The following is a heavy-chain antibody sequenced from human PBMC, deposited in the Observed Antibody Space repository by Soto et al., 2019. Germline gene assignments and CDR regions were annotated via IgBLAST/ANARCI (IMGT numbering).Heavy chain of an antibody. J-gene: IGHJ5*02. CDR3: AKDPDFWSGYGSGWFHP. CDR2: ISGSGGST. V-gene: IGHV3-23*01. CDR1: GFTFSSYA. D-gene: IGHD3-3*01. Sequence: EVQLLESGGGLVQPGGSLRLSCAASGFTFSSYAMSWVRQAPGKGLEWVSAISGSGGSTYYADSVKGRFTISRDNSKNTLYLQMNSLRAEDTAVYYCAKDPDFWSGYGSGWFHPWGQGTLVTVSS.